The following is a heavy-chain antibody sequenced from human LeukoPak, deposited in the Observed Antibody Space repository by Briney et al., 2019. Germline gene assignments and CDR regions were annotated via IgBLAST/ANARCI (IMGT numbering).Heavy chain of an antibody. D-gene: IGHD3-3*01. V-gene: IGHV3-23*01. CDR1: GFTFSSYA. CDR3: AKDRIWSGYSKYYFDC. CDR2: ISGSGGST. J-gene: IGHJ4*02. Sequence: GGSLRLSCAGSGFTFSSYAMNWVRQAPEKGLEWVSGISGSGGSTYYADSVKGRFTISRDNSKNTLYLQMNSRRAEDAAIYYCAKDRIWSGYSKYYFDCWGQGTLVTVSS.